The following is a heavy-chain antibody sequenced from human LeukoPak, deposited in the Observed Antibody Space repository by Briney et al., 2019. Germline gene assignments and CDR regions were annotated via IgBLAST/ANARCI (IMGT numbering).Heavy chain of an antibody. Sequence: PGGSLRLSCAASGFTFSSYAMSWVRQAPGKGLEWVSAVSGSGGSTYYADSVKGRFTISRDNSKNTLYLQMNSLRAEDTAVYYCAKSHRSVGATYFDYWGQGTLVTVSS. D-gene: IGHD1-26*01. V-gene: IGHV3-23*01. J-gene: IGHJ4*02. CDR1: GFTFSSYA. CDR2: VSGSGGST. CDR3: AKSHRSVGATYFDY.